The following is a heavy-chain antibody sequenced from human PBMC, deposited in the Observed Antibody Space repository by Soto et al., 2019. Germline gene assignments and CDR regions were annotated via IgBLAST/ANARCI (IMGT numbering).Heavy chain of an antibody. CDR3: LTGEYDSSSYRPSEFDS. V-gene: IGHV1-24*01. D-gene: IGHD3-22*01. CDR1: GHPLSELY. CDR2: FDPEHAET. J-gene: IGHJ4*02. Sequence: ASVKVSCKVSGHPLSELYMHWVRQAPGKGLEWMGGFDPEHAETVYGQAFQGRVTMTEDTSTDTAYMELSSLRSDDTAVYYCLTGEYDSSSYRPSEFDSWGQGTLVTVSS.